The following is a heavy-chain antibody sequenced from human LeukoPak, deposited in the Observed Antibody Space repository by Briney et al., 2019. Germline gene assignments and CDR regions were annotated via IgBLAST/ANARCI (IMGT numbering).Heavy chain of an antibody. CDR2: ISGSGGST. CDR3: AKAYRYCSGGSCFTDY. CDR1: GFTFSSYA. V-gene: IGHV3-23*01. D-gene: IGHD2-15*01. Sequence: PGGSLRLSCAASGFTFSSYAMSWVRQAPGKGLEWVSAISGSGGSTYYADSVKGRFTISIDNSKNTLYLQMNSLRAEDTAVYYCAKAYRYCSGGSCFTDYWGQGTLVTVSS. J-gene: IGHJ4*02.